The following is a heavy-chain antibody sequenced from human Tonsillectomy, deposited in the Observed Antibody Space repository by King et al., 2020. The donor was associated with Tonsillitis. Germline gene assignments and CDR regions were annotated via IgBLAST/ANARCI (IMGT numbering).Heavy chain of an antibody. Sequence: QVQLVESGGGVVQPGRSLRLSCAASGFTLSTYTFHWVRQAPGKGLEWVALMSYDGKNDNYADSVKGRFTVSRDSSKNTLFLQMNSLGPEDTAVYFCARESVYCSGGSSYYVDFWGQGTLVTVSS. CDR2: MSYDGKND. J-gene: IGHJ4*02. V-gene: IGHV3-30*04. CDR3: ARESVYCSGGSSYYVDF. D-gene: IGHD2-15*01. CDR1: GFTLSTYT.